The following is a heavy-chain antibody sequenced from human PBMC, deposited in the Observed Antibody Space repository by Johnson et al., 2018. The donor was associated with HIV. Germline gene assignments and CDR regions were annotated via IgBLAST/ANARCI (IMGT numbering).Heavy chain of an antibody. J-gene: IGHJ3*02. Sequence: VQLVESGGGVVQPGRSLRLSCAASGFTFSSYGMHWVRQAPGKGLEWVANIKQDGSEKYYVDSVKGRFTISRDNAKNSLYLQMNSLRAEDTAVYYCASTLTGDFGAFDIWGQGTMVTVSS. CDR3: ASTLTGDFGAFDI. CDR2: IKQDGSEK. D-gene: IGHD7-27*01. V-gene: IGHV3-7*03. CDR1: GFTFSSYG.